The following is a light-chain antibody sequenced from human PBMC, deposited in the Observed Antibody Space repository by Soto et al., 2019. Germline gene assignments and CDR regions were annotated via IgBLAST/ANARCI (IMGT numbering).Light chain of an antibody. CDR1: QSVSSN. CDR2: GAS. J-gene: IGKJ1*01. V-gene: IGKV3-15*01. Sequence: EIVMTQSPATLSVFPGERATLSCRASQSVSSNLAWYQQKPGQAPRLLIYGASTRATGIPARFSGSGSGTEFTLTISSLQYEDFADYCCQQYNNWPTFGQGTKVEIK. CDR3: QQYNNWPT.